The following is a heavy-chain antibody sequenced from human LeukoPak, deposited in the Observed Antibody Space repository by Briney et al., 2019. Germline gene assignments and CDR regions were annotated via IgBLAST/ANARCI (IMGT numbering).Heavy chain of an antibody. D-gene: IGHD2-2*01. CDR2: IWYDGTNK. CDR3: ARDDCNSTSCYPDY. V-gene: IGHV3-33*01. Sequence: GGSLRLSCAASGFTSSSFGMHWVRQAPGKGLEWVAIIWYDGTNKYYADSVKGRFTISRDNSKNTLHLQMNSLRAEDTAVYYCARDDCNSTSCYPDYWGQGTLVTVSS. CDR1: GFTSSSFG. J-gene: IGHJ4*02.